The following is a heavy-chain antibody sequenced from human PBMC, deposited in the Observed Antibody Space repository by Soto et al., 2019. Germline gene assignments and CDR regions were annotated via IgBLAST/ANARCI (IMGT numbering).Heavy chain of an antibody. J-gene: IGHJ5*02. CDR3: ARRTGNWFDP. Sequence: PSEILSLTFTIPGGSISSYYWSWIRQPPGKGLEWIGYIYYSGSTNYNPSLKSRVTISVDTSKNQFSLKLSSVTAADTAVYYCARRTGNWFDPWGEGALVT. CDR2: IYYSGST. CDR1: GGSISSYY. V-gene: IGHV4-59*08. D-gene: IGHD2-2*01.